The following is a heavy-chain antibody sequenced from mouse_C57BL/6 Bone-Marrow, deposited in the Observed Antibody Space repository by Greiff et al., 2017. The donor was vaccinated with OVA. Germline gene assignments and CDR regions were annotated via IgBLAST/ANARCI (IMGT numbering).Heavy chain of an antibody. CDR2: ILLDDDK. J-gene: IGHJ3*01. CDR1: GFSLSTLGLG. V-gene: IGHV8-8*01. CDR3: ARIEDYGSRGGFAY. Sequence: QVTLKVSGPGILQPSQTLSLTCSFSGFSLSTLGLGVGCTRHPSFSGLASLHHILLDDDKYYNPALKSRLTISKDTSKNQVFLKIANVDTADTATYYCARIEDYGSRGGFAYWGQGTLVTVSA. D-gene: IGHD1-1*01.